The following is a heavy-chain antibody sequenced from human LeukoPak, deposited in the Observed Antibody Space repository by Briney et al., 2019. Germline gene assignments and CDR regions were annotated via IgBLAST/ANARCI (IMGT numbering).Heavy chain of an antibody. D-gene: IGHD3-22*01. CDR1: GFTFINAW. CDR2: IKQDGSEK. Sequence: GGSLRLSCAASGFTFINAWMSWVRQAPGKGLEWVANIKQDGSEKYYVDSVKGRFTISRDNAKNSLYLQMNSLRAEDTAVYYCARDSSGYWVDAFDIWGQGTMVTVSS. V-gene: IGHV3-7*05. CDR3: ARDSSGYWVDAFDI. J-gene: IGHJ3*02.